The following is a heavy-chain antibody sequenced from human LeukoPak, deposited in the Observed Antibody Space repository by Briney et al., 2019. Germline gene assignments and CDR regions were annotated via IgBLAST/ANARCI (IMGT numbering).Heavy chain of an antibody. CDR2: VRSKDNGYAT. CDR3: SRTSDAAWYFDL. V-gene: IGHV3-73*01. J-gene: IGHJ2*01. CDR1: GFTFSGSA. Sequence: HPGGSLKLSCAASGFTFSGSAMHWVRQASGKGLEWVARVRSKDNGYATSYSASVRGRFTISRDDSKNMAYLQMDSLKTEDTAVYFCSRTSDAAWYFDLWGRGTLVTVSS. D-gene: IGHD6-25*01.